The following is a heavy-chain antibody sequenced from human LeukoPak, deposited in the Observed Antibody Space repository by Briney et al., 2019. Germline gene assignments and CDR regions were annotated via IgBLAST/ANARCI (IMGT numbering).Heavy chain of an antibody. D-gene: IGHD3-22*01. CDR3: ARGGYYYDSSGPNYYFDY. J-gene: IGHJ4*02. Sequence: GGSLRLSCAASGFTFSSYGMHWVRQAPGKGLEWVANMYQDGSEKYYVDSVKGRFTISRDNAKNSLYLQMNSLRAEDTAVYYCARGGYYYDSSGPNYYFDYWGQGTLVTVSS. V-gene: IGHV3-7*01. CDR2: MYQDGSEK. CDR1: GFTFSSYG.